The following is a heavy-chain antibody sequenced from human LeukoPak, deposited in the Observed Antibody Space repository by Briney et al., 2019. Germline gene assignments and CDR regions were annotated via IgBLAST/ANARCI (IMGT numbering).Heavy chain of an antibody. V-gene: IGHV1-69*13. CDR2: IIPIFGTA. CDR3: ARDQVTMVRGVITDSTPDY. Sequence: SVKVSCKASGGTFSSYAISWVRQAPGQGLEWMGGIIPIFGTANYAQKFQGRVTITADESTSTAYMELSSLRSEDTAVYYCARDQVTMVRGVITDSTPDYWGQGTLVTASS. D-gene: IGHD3-10*01. J-gene: IGHJ4*02. CDR1: GGTFSSYA.